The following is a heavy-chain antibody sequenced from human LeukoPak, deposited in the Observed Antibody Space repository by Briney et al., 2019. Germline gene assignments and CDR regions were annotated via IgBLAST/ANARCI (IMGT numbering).Heavy chain of an antibody. CDR2: ISSSSSYI. Sequence: GGSLRLSCAASGFTFSSYSMNWVRQAPGKGLEWVSSISSSSSYIYYADSVKGRFTISGDNTKNSLYLQMNSLRAEDTAVYYCAVPDTAMVDYVFDYWGQGTLVTVSS. CDR3: AVPDTAMVDYVFDY. V-gene: IGHV3-21*01. CDR1: GFTFSSYS. J-gene: IGHJ4*02. D-gene: IGHD5-18*01.